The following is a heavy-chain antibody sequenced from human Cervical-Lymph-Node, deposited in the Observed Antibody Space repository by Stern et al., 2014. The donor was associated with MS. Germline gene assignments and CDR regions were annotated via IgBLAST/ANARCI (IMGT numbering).Heavy chain of an antibody. CDR1: GFAFSDYH. CDR3: ARVGSGGRYYFDS. CDR2: ISGSGTDI. V-gene: IGHV3-11*01. Sequence: VQLLESGGDLVRPRGSLRLSCAASGFAFSDYHMTWIRQPPGMGLEWISYISGSGTDIYYAESVKGRFTISRDNAKSTLYLQMNSLRGDDTALYYCARVGSGGRYYFDSWGQGTLVTVSS. D-gene: IGHD2-15*01. J-gene: IGHJ4*02.